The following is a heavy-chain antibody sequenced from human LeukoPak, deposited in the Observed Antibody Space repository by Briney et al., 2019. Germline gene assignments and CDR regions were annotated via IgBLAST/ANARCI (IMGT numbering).Heavy chain of an antibody. Sequence: SEALSLTCAVSGGSISSSNWWSWVRQPPGKGLEWIGEIYHSGSTNYNPSLKSRVTISVDKSKNQFSLKLSSVTAADTAVYYCARDFFFEEQQLPTLDYWGQGTLVTVSS. V-gene: IGHV4-4*02. D-gene: IGHD6-13*01. CDR3: ARDFFFEEQQLPTLDY. CDR2: IYHSGST. CDR1: GGSISSSNW. J-gene: IGHJ4*02.